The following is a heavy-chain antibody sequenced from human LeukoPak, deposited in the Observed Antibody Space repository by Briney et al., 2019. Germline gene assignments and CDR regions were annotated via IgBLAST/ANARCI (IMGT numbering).Heavy chain of an antibody. D-gene: IGHD3-22*01. CDR1: GFSFSNYV. J-gene: IGHJ6*03. CDR3: ARDSSGYAYYYYYMDV. V-gene: IGHV3-7*04. CDR2: IKQDGSEK. Sequence: GGSLRLSCAASGFSFSNYVMQWVRQVPGKGLEWVANIKQDGSEKYYVDSVKGRFTISRDNAKNSLYLQMISLRAEDTAVYYCARDSSGYAYYYYYMDVWGKGTTVTVSS.